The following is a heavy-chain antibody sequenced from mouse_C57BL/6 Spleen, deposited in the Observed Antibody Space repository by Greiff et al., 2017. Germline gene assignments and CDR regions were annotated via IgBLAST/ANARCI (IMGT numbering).Heavy chain of an antibody. CDR3: ARVTTGGFDY. V-gene: IGHV5-17*01. CDR2: ISSGSSTI. D-gene: IGHD2-12*01. CDR1: GFTFSDYG. J-gene: IGHJ2*01. Sequence: EVQVVESGGGLVKPGGSLKLSCAASGFTFSDYGMHWVRQAPEKGLEWVAYISSGSSTIYYADTVKGRFTISRDNANNTLFLQMTSLRSEDTDMYYCARVTTGGFDYWGQGTTLTVSS.